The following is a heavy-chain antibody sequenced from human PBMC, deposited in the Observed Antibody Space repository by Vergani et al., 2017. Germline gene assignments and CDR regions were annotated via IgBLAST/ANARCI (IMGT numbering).Heavy chain of an antibody. D-gene: IGHD5-18*01. V-gene: IGHV3-30*04. CDR3: ARVLVDTTMADAFDI. J-gene: IGHJ3*02. Sequence: QVQLVESGGGVVQPGRSLRLSCAASGFSFSTYAMHWVRQAPGKGLEWVALLSYDGTNKYYADSVKGRFTISRDNSKNTLYLQMNSQRAEDTAVYYCARVLVDTTMADAFDIWGQGTMVTVSS. CDR2: LSYDGTNK. CDR1: GFSFSTYA.